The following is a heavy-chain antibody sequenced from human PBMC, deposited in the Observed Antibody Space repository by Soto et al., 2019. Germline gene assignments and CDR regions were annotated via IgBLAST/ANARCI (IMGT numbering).Heavy chain of an antibody. CDR3: ASARPYSYVLRYFDWLPPVDY. CDR1: GFTVSSNY. V-gene: IGHV3-53*04. J-gene: IGHJ4*02. Sequence: GGSLRLSCAASGFTVSSNYMSWVRQAPGKGLEWVSVIYSGGSTYYADSVKGRFTISRHNYKNTLYLQMNSLRAEDTAVYYCASARPYSYVLRYFDWLPPVDYWGQGTLVTVSS. CDR2: IYSGGST. D-gene: IGHD3-9*01.